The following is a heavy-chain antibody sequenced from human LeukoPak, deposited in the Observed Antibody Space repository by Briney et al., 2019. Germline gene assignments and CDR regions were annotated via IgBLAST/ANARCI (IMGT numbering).Heavy chain of an antibody. J-gene: IGHJ4*02. Sequence: GGSLRLSCAASGFTVSSNYMSWVRQAPGKGLEWGSVIYSGGSTYYADSVKGRFTISRDNSKNTLYLQMNSLRAEDTAVYYCARDDSSGYYGIDYWGQGTLVTVSS. CDR2: IYSGGST. D-gene: IGHD3-22*01. V-gene: IGHV3-53*01. CDR1: GFTVSSNY. CDR3: ARDDSSGYYGIDY.